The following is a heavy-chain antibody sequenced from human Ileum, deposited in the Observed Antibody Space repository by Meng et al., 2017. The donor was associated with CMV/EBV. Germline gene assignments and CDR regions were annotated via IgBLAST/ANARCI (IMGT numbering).Heavy chain of an antibody. Sequence: GGSLRLSCAASGFTFSSYWMHWVRQAPGKGLVWVSRINSDGSSTSYADSVKGRFTISRDNAKNTLYLQMNSLRAEDTAVYYCARDLKPRYCSSTSCSPYNWFDPWGQGTLVTVSS. V-gene: IGHV3-74*01. CDR3: ARDLKPRYCSSTSCSPYNWFDP. CDR1: GFTFSSYW. CDR2: INSDGSST. D-gene: IGHD2-2*01. J-gene: IGHJ5*02.